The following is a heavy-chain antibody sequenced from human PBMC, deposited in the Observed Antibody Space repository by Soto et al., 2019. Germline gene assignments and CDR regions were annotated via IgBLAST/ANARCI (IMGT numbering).Heavy chain of an antibody. J-gene: IGHJ6*02. CDR1: GFTFSSYA. CDR2: ISYDGSNK. CDR3: ARVKDYGDPVGYYYGMDV. Sequence: PGGSLRLSCAASGFTFSSYAMHWVRQAPGKGLEWVAVISYDGSNKYYAESVKGRFTISRDNSKNTLYLQMNSLRAEDTAVYYCARVKDYGDPVGYYYGMDVWGQGTTVTVSS. V-gene: IGHV3-30-3*01. D-gene: IGHD4-17*01.